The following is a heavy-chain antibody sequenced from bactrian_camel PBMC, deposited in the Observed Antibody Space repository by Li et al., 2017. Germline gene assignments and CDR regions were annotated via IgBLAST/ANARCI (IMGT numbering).Heavy chain of an antibody. CDR3: ARVRKWSGYFYDY. Sequence: VQLVESGEGLVQPGGSLRLSCAASGFTFSNYGMSWVRQVPGKGLEWVSTISNSGGSTYYADSVKGRFTISRDNAKSTGYLQMNSLKFDDTALYYCARVRKWSGYFYDYWGQGTQVTVS. D-gene: IGHD2*01. J-gene: IGHJ4*01. CDR1: GFTFSNYG. CDR2: ISNSGGST. V-gene: IGHV3S40*01.